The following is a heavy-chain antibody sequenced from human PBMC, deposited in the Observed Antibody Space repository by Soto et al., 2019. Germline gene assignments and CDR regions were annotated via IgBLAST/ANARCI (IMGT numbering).Heavy chain of an antibody. Sequence: SVKVSCKASGGTFSSYTISWVRQAPGQGLEWMGRIIPILGIANYAQKFQGRVTISRDNSKNMMYLQMNSLRADDTAVYYCAKNRGLQYYFDYWGQGTLVTVSS. CDR1: GGTFSSYT. V-gene: IGHV1-69*02. J-gene: IGHJ4*02. CDR2: IIPILGIA. CDR3: AKNRGLQYYFDY.